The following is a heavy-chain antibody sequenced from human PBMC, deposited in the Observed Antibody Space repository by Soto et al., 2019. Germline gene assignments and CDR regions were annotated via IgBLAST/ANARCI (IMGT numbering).Heavy chain of an antibody. CDR1: GFTFSSYA. J-gene: IGHJ4*02. CDR2: SSGSGGST. Sequence: EVQLLESGGCLVQPGGSLRLSSAASGFTFSSYAMSWVRQAPGKGLEWVSASSGSGGSTYYADSVKGRFTISRDNAKNTLYLQMNSLRAEDTAVYYCATLIAAAGLFDYWGQGTLVTVSS. D-gene: IGHD6-13*01. CDR3: ATLIAAAGLFDY. V-gene: IGHV3-23*01.